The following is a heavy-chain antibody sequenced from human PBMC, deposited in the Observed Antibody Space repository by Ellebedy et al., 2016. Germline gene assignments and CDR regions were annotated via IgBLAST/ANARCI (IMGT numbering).Heavy chain of an antibody. V-gene: IGHV3-23*01. Sequence: GESLKISXAASGFTFSSYAMSWVRQAPGKGLEWVSAISGSGGSTYYADSVKGRFTISRDNSKNTLYLQMNSLRAEDTAVYYCAKDLGYCSSTSCYGGPYYFDYWGQGTLVTVSS. D-gene: IGHD2-2*01. CDR1: GFTFSSYA. CDR2: ISGSGGST. CDR3: AKDLGYCSSTSCYGGPYYFDY. J-gene: IGHJ4*02.